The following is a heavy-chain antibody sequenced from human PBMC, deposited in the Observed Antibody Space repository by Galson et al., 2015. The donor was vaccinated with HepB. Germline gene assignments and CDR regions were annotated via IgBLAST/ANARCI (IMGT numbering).Heavy chain of an antibody. CDR2: INAGNGNT. CDR1: GYTFTSYA. Sequence: SVKVSCKASGYTFTSYAMHWVRQAPGQRLEWMGWINAGNGNTKYSQKFQGRVTMTRDTSTSTVYMELSSLRSEDTAVYYCARDVGGGYLDYWGQGTLVTVSS. V-gene: IGHV1-3*01. J-gene: IGHJ4*02. CDR3: ARDVGGGYLDY. D-gene: IGHD4-23*01.